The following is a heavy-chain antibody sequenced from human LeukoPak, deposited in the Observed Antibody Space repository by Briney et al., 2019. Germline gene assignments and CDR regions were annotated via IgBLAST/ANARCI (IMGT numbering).Heavy chain of an antibody. CDR3: GKDGGQYSSGPEFDP. V-gene: IGHV3-23*01. CDR1: GIVFSNTA. J-gene: IGHJ5*02. Sequence: GGSLRLSCAPSGIVFSNTAMNWARHSPGRGLEWVSAISGGGERTFYADSVKGRFTISRDNSKNMVYLQMNSLRADDTAIYYCGKDGGQYSSGPEFDPRGQGALVTVSS. D-gene: IGHD6-19*01. CDR2: ISGGGERT.